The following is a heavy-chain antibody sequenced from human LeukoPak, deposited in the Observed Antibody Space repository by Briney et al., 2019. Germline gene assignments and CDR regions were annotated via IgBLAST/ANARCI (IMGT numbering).Heavy chain of an antibody. CDR2: IKQDGSEQ. Sequence: GGSLRLSCAASGFTFSNYAMGWVRQAPGKGLEWVANIKQDGSEQYYVDSVKGRFTISRDNAKNSLYLQMNGLRVEDTAVYYCARDRCSSTSCFYDYWGQGTLVTVSS. CDR3: ARDRCSSTSCFYDY. CDR1: GFTFSNYA. J-gene: IGHJ4*02. V-gene: IGHV3-7*01. D-gene: IGHD2-2*01.